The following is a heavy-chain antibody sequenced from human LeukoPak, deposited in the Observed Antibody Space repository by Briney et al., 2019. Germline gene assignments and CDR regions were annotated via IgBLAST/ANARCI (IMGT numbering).Heavy chain of an antibody. CDR3: ARGLYSGYAIDY. Sequence: ASVKVSCKTSGYTFTDYFIHWVRQATGQGLEWMGWMNPNSGNTGYAQKFQGRVTMTRNTSISTAYMELSSLRSEDTAVYYCARGLYSGYAIDYWGQGTLVTVSS. V-gene: IGHV1-8*02. CDR1: GYTFTDYF. CDR2: MNPNSGNT. J-gene: IGHJ4*02. D-gene: IGHD5-12*01.